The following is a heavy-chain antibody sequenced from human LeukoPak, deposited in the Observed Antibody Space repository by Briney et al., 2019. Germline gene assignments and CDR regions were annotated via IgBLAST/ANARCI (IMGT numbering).Heavy chain of an antibody. CDR2: IYTSGST. CDR3: ARIGGTYYEYYFDY. Sequence: SETLSLTCTVSGGSISSYYWSWIRQPAGKRLEWIGRIYTSGSTNYNPSLKSRVTMSVDTSKNQSSLKLSSVTAADTAVYYCARIGGTYYEYYFDYWGQGTLVTVSS. D-gene: IGHD1-26*01. V-gene: IGHV4-4*07. J-gene: IGHJ4*02. CDR1: GGSISSYY.